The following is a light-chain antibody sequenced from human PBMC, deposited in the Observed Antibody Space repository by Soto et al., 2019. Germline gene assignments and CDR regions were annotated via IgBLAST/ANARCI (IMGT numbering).Light chain of an antibody. J-gene: IGLJ1*01. Sequence: QSVLTQPPSASGSPGQSVTISCTGTSSDVGGYDYVSWYQQYPGKTPKLMIFEVTKRPPGVPDRFSGSKSGNTASLTVSGLQAEDEADYYCLSYAGTADVFGTGTKVTVL. CDR2: EVT. CDR1: SSDVGGYDY. V-gene: IGLV2-8*01. CDR3: LSYAGTADV.